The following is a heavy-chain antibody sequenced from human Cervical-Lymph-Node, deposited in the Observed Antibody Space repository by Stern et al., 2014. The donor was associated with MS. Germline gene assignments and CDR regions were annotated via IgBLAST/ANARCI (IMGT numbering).Heavy chain of an antibody. D-gene: IGHD3-16*01. CDR3: ARMQYYGMDV. Sequence: VQLEESGAEVKKPGASVNVSCKASGYTFSDYYIHWVRQAPGQGLEWMGWINANSGGTNYAQKFQGRFAMTRDTAVSTVYMELSSLKSDDAAVYYCARMQYYGMDVWGQGTTVTVSS. V-gene: IGHV1-2*02. CDR2: INANSGGT. J-gene: IGHJ6*02. CDR1: GYTFSDYY.